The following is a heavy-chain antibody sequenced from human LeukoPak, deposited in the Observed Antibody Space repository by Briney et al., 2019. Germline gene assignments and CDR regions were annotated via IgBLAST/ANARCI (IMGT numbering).Heavy chain of an antibody. J-gene: IGHJ4*02. CDR1: GGSISSYY. V-gene: IGHV4-59*01. CDR3: ARARRYYDYVWGSYRGNHFDY. Sequence: ASETLSLTCTVSGGSISSYYWSWIRQPPGKGLEWIGYIYYSGSTNYNPSLKSRVTISVDTSKNQFSLKLSSVTAADTAVYYCARARRYYDYVWGSYRGNHFDYWGQGTLVTVSS. D-gene: IGHD3-16*02. CDR2: IYYSGST.